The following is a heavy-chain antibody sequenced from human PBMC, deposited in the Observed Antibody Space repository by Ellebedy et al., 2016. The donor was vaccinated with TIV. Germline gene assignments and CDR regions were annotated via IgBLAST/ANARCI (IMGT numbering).Heavy chain of an antibody. CDR3: ARFVDGDYEDY. D-gene: IGHD4-17*01. CDR2: ISGYNGNT. J-gene: IGHJ4*02. V-gene: IGHV1-18*04. CDR1: GYTFTNYG. Sequence: AASVKVSCKASGYTFTNYGISWVRPAPGQGLEWMGWISGYNGNTYSAQKLQGRVTMTTDTSTSTAYMELRSLRSDDTAVYYCARFVDGDYEDYWGQGALVTVSS.